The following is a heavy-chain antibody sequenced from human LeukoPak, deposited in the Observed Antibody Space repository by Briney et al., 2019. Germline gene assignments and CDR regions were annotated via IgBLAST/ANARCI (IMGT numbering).Heavy chain of an antibody. V-gene: IGHV2-70*01. D-gene: IGHD1-14*01. J-gene: IGHJ6*02. CDR2: IDWDDDK. Sequence: SGPALVNPTQTLTLTCTFSGFSLRTRGMCVSWIRQPPGKALEWLSLIDWDDDKYYSTSLKTRLTISKDTSKNQVVLTMTNMDPVDTATYYCARSTTNRYYYYGMDVWGQGTTVTVSS. CDR3: ARSTTNRYYYYGMDV. CDR1: GFSLRTRGMC.